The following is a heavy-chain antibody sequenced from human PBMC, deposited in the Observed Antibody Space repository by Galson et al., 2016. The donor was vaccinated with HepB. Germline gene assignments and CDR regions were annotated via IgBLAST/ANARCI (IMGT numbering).Heavy chain of an antibody. Sequence: SLRLSCAASGFPFHKYNMNWIRQAPGKGLEWVASIGVSSSYTYHAESVAGRFGISRDTAKQSIFLHMSDLRTEDPARYFCHSFSLDPHFDLWGPGTLVAVSS. CDR2: IGVSSSYT. CDR3: HSFSLDPHFDL. J-gene: IGHJ2*01. V-gene: IGHV3-21*01. CDR1: GFPFHKYN. D-gene: IGHD3/OR15-3a*01.